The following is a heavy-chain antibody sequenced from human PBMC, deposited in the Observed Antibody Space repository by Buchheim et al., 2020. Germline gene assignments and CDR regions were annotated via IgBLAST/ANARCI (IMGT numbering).Heavy chain of an antibody. Sequence: EAQLVESGGGLVQPGGSLRLSCAASGFIFSAHWMNWVRQTPGKGLEWVADIHPAGNGKYYVDFVKGRFTISRDNAENSLYLEMNSLRVEDTAMYYCAREGARMGAFDIWGQGT. CDR1: GFIFSAHW. V-gene: IGHV3-7*01. CDR2: IHPAGNGK. D-gene: IGHD1-26*01. J-gene: IGHJ3*02. CDR3: AREGARMGAFDI.